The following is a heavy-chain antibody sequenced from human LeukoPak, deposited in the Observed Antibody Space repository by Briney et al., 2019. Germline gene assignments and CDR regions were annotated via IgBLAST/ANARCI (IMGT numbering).Heavy chain of an antibody. J-gene: IGHJ5*01. CDR1: GFTFGSYA. D-gene: IGHD3-10*01. V-gene: IGHV3-23*01. Sequence: KTGGSLRLSCVTSGFTFGSYAMTWVRQAPGKGLEWVSGITGVDGSTYYADSVKGRFTISRDNSKSTLYLQMNSLRGEDTAAYYCAKDAVRGSGRINWFDSWGQGTLVTVSS. CDR2: ITGVDGST. CDR3: AKDAVRGSGRINWFDS.